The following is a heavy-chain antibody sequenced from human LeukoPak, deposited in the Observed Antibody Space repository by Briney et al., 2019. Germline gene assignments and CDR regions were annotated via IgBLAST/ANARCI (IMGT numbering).Heavy chain of an antibody. D-gene: IGHD6-19*01. CDR3: ARAGSGSGWYFDY. J-gene: IGHJ4*02. CDR2: ISAYNGNT. Sequence: ASVKVSCKASGHTFTSYGISWVRQAPGQGLEWMGWISAYNGNTKYAQTLQGRVAMTTDTSTTTAYMELRGLRFNDTAVYYCARAGSGSGWYFDYWGQGTLVTVSS. CDR1: GHTFTSYG. V-gene: IGHV1-18*01.